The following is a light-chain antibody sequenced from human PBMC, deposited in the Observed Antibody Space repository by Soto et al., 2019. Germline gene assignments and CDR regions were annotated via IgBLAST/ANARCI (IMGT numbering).Light chain of an antibody. J-gene: IGLJ1*01. Sequence: QSALTQPASVSGSPGQSIAISCTGTSSDVGGYDYVSWYQQHPDKAPKLMIYEVTKRPSGVSNRFSGSKSGNTASLTISGRQPEDEADYYCSSHTSGNTRVFGSGTKLTVL. CDR2: EVT. CDR1: SSDVGGYDY. CDR3: SSHTSGNTRV. V-gene: IGLV2-14*01.